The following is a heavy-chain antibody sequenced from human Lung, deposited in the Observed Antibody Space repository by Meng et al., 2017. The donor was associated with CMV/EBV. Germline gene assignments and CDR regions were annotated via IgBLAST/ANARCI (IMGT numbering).Heavy chain of an antibody. Sequence: ASXXVSXKASGYTFSIYYIHWVRQAPGQGLEWMGTIKPSDGSLIQIQRFQGRLTMTRDTSTITVYMELSSLRSEETAAYYCARGGITSVRGLDYWGQGTLVTVSS. V-gene: IGHV1-46*01. D-gene: IGHD3-10*01. J-gene: IGHJ4*02. CDR2: IKPSDGSL. CDR3: ARGGITSVRGLDY. CDR1: GYTFSIYY.